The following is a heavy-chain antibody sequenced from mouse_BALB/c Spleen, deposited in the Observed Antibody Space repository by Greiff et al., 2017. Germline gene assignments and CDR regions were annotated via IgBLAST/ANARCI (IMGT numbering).Heavy chain of an antibody. CDR1: GYTFTSYW. D-gene: IGHD1-2*01. CDR2: IYPSDSYT. J-gene: IGHJ1*01. V-gene: IGHV1-69*02. Sequence: QVQLQQPGAELVRPGASVKLSCKASGYTFTSYWINWVKQRPGQGLEWIGNIYPSDSYTNYNQKFKDKATLTVDKSSSTAYMQLSSPTSEDSAVYYCTITTADWYFEVWGAGTTVTVSS. CDR3: TITTADWYFEV.